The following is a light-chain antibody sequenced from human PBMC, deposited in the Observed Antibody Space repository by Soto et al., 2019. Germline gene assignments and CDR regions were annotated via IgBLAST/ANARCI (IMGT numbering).Light chain of an antibody. J-gene: IGKJ1*01. CDR3: KHYNSYSEA. V-gene: IGKV1-5*03. CDR1: QTISSW. Sequence: DIQMTQSPSTPSASVGDRVTITCPASQTISSWLAWYQQKPGKAPKLLIYKASTLKSGVPSRFSGSGSGTEFTLTIRSLQPDDFATYYCKHYNSYSEAFGQGTKVDIK. CDR2: KAS.